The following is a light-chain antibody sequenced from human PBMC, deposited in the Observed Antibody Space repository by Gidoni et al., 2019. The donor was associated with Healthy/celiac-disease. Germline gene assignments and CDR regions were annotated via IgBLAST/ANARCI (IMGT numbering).Light chain of an antibody. J-gene: IGKJ2*01. CDR3: QQYNNWSYT. V-gene: IGKV3-15*01. CDR2: GAS. Sequence: PAPRSVAPEERAALSSRASQSVNSNLAWYQEEPGQAPRLLIYGASTRATGIPARFRGNGSGKKFNLAISSLQSEDFAVYYCQQYNNWSYTFGQGTKLEIK. CDR1: QSVNSN.